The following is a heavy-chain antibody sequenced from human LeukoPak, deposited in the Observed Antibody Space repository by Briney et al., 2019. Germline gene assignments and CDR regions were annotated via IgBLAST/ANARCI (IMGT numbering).Heavy chain of an antibody. CDR2: INHSGST. D-gene: IGHD3-16*02. CDR1: GGSFSGYY. V-gene: IGHV4-34*01. CDR3: ARGLTYDYVWGSYRRNWFDP. J-gene: IGHJ5*02. Sequence: PSETLSLTCAVYGGSFSGYYWSWIRQPPGKGLEWMGEINHSGSTNYNPSLKSRVTISVDTSKNQFSLKLSSVTAADTAVYYCARGLTYDYVWGSYRRNWFDPWGQGTLVTVSS.